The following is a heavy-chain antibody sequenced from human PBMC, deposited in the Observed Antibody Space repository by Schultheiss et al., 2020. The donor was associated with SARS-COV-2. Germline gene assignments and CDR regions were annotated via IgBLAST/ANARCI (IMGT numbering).Heavy chain of an antibody. Sequence: GGSLRLSCAASGFTVSSNYMSWVRQAPGKGLEWVSVIYSGGSTYYADSVKGRFTISRDNSKNTLYLQMNSLRAEDTAVYYCARERYCSSTSCSYYYYGMDVWGQGTTVTVSS. CDR1: GFTVSSNY. D-gene: IGHD2-2*01. CDR2: IYSGGST. J-gene: IGHJ6*02. V-gene: IGHV3-53*01. CDR3: ARERYCSSTSCSYYYYGMDV.